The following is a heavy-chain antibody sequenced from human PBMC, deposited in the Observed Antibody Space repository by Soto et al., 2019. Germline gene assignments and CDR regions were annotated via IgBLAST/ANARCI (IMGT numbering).Heavy chain of an antibody. CDR2: INPHGGST. CDR1: RDTFTSYY. CDR3: ARSSGGNFGIIIEGTNWFDP. V-gene: IGHV1-46*01. D-gene: IGHD1-26*01. J-gene: IGHJ5*02. Sequence: GGSVKVSCKAPRDTFTSYYINWVRQAPGQGLEWMGVINPHGGSTAYAQKFKGRVTLTRDTSASTVYMEVSSLTSEDTAMYYCARSSGGNFGIIIEGTNWFDPWGQGTLVTVSS.